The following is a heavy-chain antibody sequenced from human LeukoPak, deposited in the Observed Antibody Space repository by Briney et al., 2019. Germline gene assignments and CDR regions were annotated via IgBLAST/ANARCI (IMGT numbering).Heavy chain of an antibody. CDR1: GFKLRSHA. CDR2: MSGDGGTI. V-gene: IGHV3-64*01. Sequence: GGSLRLPCSASGFKLRSHAMHWVRQAPGKGLEYVSSMSGDGGTIFYPNSVKGRFIISRDNSKNMVFLQMGSLRSEDTAVYYCARMGNGATGGALDVWGQGTTVIVSS. J-gene: IGHJ6*02. CDR3: ARMGNGATGGALDV. D-gene: IGHD1-26*01.